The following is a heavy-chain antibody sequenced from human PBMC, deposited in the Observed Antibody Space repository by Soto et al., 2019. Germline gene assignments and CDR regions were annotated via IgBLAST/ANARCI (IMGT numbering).Heavy chain of an antibody. V-gene: IGHV3-23*01. D-gene: IGHD2-2*01. CDR1: GFTFRSYA. Sequence: PGGSLRLSCAASGFTFRSYAMNWVRQAPGKGLEWVSVISGGSTYYADSVKGRFTISRDNSKNTLYLQMNSLRVDDTAVYYCAKAVISVVVSAAIDYWSQGTLVTVSS. J-gene: IGHJ4*02. CDR2: ISGGST. CDR3: AKAVISVVVSAAIDY.